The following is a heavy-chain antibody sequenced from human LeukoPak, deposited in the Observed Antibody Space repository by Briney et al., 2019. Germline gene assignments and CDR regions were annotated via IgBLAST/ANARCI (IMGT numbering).Heavy chain of an antibody. CDR3: ARADYGDNAFDI. CDR1: VGSISSSNW. CDR2: IYHSGST. J-gene: IGHJ3*02. Sequence: PSETLSLTCAVSVGSISSSNWWSWVRQPPGKGLEWIGEIYHSGSTNYNPSLKSRVTISVDKSKNQFSLKLSSVTAADTAVYYCARADYGDNAFDIWGQGTMVTVSS. D-gene: IGHD4-17*01. V-gene: IGHV4-4*02.